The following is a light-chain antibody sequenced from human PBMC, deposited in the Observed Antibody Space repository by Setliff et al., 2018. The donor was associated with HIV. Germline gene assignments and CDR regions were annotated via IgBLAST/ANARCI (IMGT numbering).Light chain of an antibody. CDR1: SSNIGAGYD. CDR3: QSYDSSLSGYV. J-gene: IGLJ1*01. CDR2: DNS. V-gene: IGLV1-40*01. Sequence: QPALTQPPSVSGAPGQRVTISCTGSSSNIGAGYDVHWYQQLPGTVPKLLIYDNSNRPSGVPDQFSGSKSGTSASLAITGLQAEDEADYYYQSYDSSLSGYVFGTGTKVTVL.